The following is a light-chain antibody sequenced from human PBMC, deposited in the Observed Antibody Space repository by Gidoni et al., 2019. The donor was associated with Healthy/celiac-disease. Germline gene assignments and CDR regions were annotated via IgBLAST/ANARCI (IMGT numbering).Light chain of an antibody. CDR1: QSISNY. J-gene: IGKJ4*01. CDR3: QQSYSTPPLT. CDR2: AAS. V-gene: IGKV1-39*01. Sequence: DIKMTQSQSSLSASVGDRVTITCRASQSISNYLNWYQQKPGKAPKLLIYAASSLQSGVPSRFSGSGSGTDFTLTISSLQPEDFATYYCQQSYSTPPLTFGRGTKVEIK.